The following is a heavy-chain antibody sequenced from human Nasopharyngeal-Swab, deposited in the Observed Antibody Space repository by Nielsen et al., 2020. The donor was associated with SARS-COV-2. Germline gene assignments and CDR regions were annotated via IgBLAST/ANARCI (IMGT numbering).Heavy chain of an antibody. CDR2: ISSYNGDT. V-gene: IGHV1-18*01. CDR3: ATAYGSVSSPEY. CDR1: GYTFTSFG. J-gene: IGHJ4*02. D-gene: IGHD3-10*01. Sequence: ASVKVSCKASGYTFTSFGISWVRQAPGQGLEWMGWISSYNGDTHYAHSLQGRITMTTDTSTSTAYLELRSLRSDDTAMYYCATAYGSVSSPEYWGQGTLATVSS.